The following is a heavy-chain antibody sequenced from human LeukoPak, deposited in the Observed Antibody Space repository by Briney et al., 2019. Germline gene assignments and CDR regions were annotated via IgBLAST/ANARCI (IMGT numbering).Heavy chain of an antibody. V-gene: IGHV1-8*01. CDR3: ARVSITGYAPLDF. J-gene: IGHJ4*02. D-gene: IGHD1-20*01. CDR2: MNPNSGNT. Sequence: ASVKVSCKASGYTFTSYDINWVRQATGQGLEWMGWMNPNSGNTGYAQKFQGRVTMTRHTSISTAYMELSSLRPDDTAVYYCARVSITGYAPLDFWGQGTLLTVSS. CDR1: GYTFTSYD.